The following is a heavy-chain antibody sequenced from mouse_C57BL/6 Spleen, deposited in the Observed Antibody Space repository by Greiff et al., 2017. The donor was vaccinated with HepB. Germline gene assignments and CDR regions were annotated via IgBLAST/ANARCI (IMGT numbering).Heavy chain of an antibody. CDR2: INPSTGGT. J-gene: IGHJ2*01. V-gene: IGHV1-42*01. CDR3: ARSYAVYPLDY. Sequence: EVQLQQSGPELVKPGASVKISCKASGYSFTGYYMNWVKQSPEKSLEWIGEINPSTGGTTYNQKFKAKATLTVDKSSSTAYMQLKSLTSEDSAVYYCARSYAVYPLDYWGQGTTLTVSS. CDR1: GYSFTGYY. D-gene: IGHD6-5*01.